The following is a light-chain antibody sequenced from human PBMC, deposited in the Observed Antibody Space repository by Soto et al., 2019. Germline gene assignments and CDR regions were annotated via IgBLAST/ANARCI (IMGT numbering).Light chain of an antibody. CDR3: MQATQSPQT. CDR1: QSLVHSAGKTY. J-gene: IGKJ1*01. V-gene: IGKV2-24*01. Sequence: EIVMTQTPLSSPVTLGQPASISCRSSQSLVHSAGKTYMNRLQKRPGQPPRLLLYQISDRFSGVPDRFSGRGAGTEFTPKISRVEAEDVGVYYCMQATQSPQTFGKGTNVEIK. CDR2: QIS.